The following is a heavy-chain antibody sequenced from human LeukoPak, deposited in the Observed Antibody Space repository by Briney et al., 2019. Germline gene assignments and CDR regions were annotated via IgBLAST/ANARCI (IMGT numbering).Heavy chain of an antibody. CDR2: MNPNSGNT. D-gene: IGHD2-2*02. CDR3: ARGTGHCSSTSCYKGKDY. Sequence: ASVKVSCKASGYTFTGYYMHWVRQATGQGLEWMGWMNPNSGNTGYAQKFQGRVTMTRNTSISTAYMELSSLRSEDTAVYYCARGTGHCSSTSCYKGKDYWGQGTLVTVSS. J-gene: IGHJ4*02. V-gene: IGHV1-8*02. CDR1: GYTFTGYY.